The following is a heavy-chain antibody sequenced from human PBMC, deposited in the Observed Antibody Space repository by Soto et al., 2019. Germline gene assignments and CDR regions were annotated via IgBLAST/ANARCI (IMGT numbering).Heavy chain of an antibody. Sequence: QVQLVQSGAEVKKPGASVKVSCKVSGYTLTDLSMHWVRQAPGKGLEWMGGFDPEDGETIYAQKFQGRVTMTEVTSTDTADMELSSLRSEDTSVYYCATDHDYIWGSYRYRWYFDLWGRGTLVTVSS. D-gene: IGHD3-16*02. CDR1: GYTLTDLS. J-gene: IGHJ2*01. CDR3: ATDHDYIWGSYRYRWYFDL. CDR2: FDPEDGET. V-gene: IGHV1-24*01.